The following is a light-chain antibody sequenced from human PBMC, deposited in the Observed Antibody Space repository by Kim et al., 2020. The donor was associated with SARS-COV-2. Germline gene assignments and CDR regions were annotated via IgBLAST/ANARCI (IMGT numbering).Light chain of an antibody. CDR2: DAS. CDR3: QQSYSTLPYT. J-gene: IGKJ2*01. Sequence: DIQMTQSPSSLSASVGDRVTITCRASQSISRYLNWYQQKPGKAPKLLIYDASSLQSGVPSSFSGSGSGTDFTLTISSLQPADFATYYCQQSYSTLPYTFGQGTKLEI. V-gene: IGKV1-39*01. CDR1: QSISRY.